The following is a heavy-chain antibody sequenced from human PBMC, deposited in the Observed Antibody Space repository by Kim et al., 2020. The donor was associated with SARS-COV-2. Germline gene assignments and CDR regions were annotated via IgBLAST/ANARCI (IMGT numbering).Heavy chain of an antibody. CDR2: IRSKAYGGTT. V-gene: IGHV3-49*04. CDR3: TRDDDSSGHDAFDI. J-gene: IGHJ3*02. Sequence: GGSLRLSCTISGFIFGDYAMSWVRQAPGKGLEWVGFIRSKAYGGTTEYAASVKGRFTISRDDSKSIAYLQMNSLKTEDTAVYYCTRDDDSSGHDAFDIWGQGTMVTVSS. CDR1: GFIFGDYA. D-gene: IGHD3-22*01.